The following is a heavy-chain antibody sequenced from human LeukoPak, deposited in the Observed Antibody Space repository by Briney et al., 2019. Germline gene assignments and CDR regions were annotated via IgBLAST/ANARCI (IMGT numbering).Heavy chain of an antibody. D-gene: IGHD2-21*01. CDR2: MNPNSGNT. Sequence: ASVKVSCKASGYIFTTYDINWVRQATGQGLEWMAWMNPNSGNTGYAQKFQGRVTMTRNTSISTAYMELSSLRSEDTAVYYRARVAGNCGGDCYRLVYWGQGTLVTVAS. V-gene: IGHV1-8*01. CDR1: GYIFTTYD. J-gene: IGHJ4*02. CDR3: ARVAGNCGGDCYRLVY.